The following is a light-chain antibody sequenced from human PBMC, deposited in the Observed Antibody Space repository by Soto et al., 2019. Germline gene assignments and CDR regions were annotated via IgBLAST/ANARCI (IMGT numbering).Light chain of an antibody. Sequence: QSALTQPRSVSGFPGQSVTISCTGTSSDVGAYNYVSWYQQHPGKVPKLMIYDVSRRPSGVPDRFSGSKSGNTASLTISGLQADDEADYYCCSYAGSYTLVFGGGTKLTVL. V-gene: IGLV2-11*01. J-gene: IGLJ3*02. CDR3: CSYAGSYTLV. CDR2: DVS. CDR1: SSDVGAYNY.